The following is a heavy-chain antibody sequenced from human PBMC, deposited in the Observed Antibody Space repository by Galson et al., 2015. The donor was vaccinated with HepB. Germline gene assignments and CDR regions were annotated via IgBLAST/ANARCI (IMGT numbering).Heavy chain of an antibody. Sequence: CAISGDSVSSNSAAWNWIRQSPSRGLEWLGRTYYRSKWYNDYAVSVKSRITINPDTSKNQFSLQLNSVTPEDTAVYYCARDLTMVRGVIIILYGMDVWGQGTTVTVSS. CDR1: GDSVSSNSAA. J-gene: IGHJ6*02. CDR2: TYYRSKWYN. V-gene: IGHV6-1*01. CDR3: ARDLTMVRGVIIILYGMDV. D-gene: IGHD3-10*01.